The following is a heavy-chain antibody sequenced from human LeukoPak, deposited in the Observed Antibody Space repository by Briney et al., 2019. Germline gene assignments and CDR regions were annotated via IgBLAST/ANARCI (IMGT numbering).Heavy chain of an antibody. D-gene: IGHD3-22*01. V-gene: IGHV4-59*01. J-gene: IGHJ1*01. CDR1: GGSISSYY. CDR3: ARGADSSGYHIEYFQH. Sequence: PSETLSLTCTVSGGSISSYYWSWIRQPPGKGLEWIGYIYYSGSTNYNPSLKSRVTISVDTSKNQFSLKLSSVTAADTAVYYCARGADSSGYHIEYFQHWGQGTLVTVSS. CDR2: IYYSGST.